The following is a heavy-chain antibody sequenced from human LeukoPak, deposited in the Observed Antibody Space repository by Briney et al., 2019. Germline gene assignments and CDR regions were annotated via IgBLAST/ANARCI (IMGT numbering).Heavy chain of an antibody. CDR3: AKDLVSSSWYYDY. CDR2: ISGSGGST. Sequence: GGSLRLSCAASGFTFSSYDMHWVRQAPGKGLEWVSAISGSGGSTYYADSVKGRFTISRDNSKNTLYLQMNSLRAEDTAVYYCAKDLVSSSWYYDYWGQGTLVTVSS. V-gene: IGHV3-23*01. CDR1: GFTFSSYD. D-gene: IGHD6-13*01. J-gene: IGHJ4*02.